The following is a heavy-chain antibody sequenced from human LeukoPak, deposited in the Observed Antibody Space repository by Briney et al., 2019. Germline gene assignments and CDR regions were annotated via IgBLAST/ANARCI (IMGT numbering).Heavy chain of an antibody. J-gene: IGHJ5*02. CDR2: ISAYNGNT. V-gene: IGHV1-18*01. Sequence: ASVKVSCKASGGTFSSYAISWVRQAPGQGLEWMGWISAYNGNTNYAQKLQGRVTMTTDTSTSTAYMELRSLRSDDTAVYYCARANYYYDSSGYLLYNWFDPWGQGTLVTVSS. CDR1: GGTFSSYA. CDR3: ARANYYYDSSGYLLYNWFDP. D-gene: IGHD3-22*01.